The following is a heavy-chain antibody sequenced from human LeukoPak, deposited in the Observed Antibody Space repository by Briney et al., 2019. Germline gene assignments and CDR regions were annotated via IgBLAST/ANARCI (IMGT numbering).Heavy chain of an antibody. Sequence: ASVKVSCKASGYTSTGYYIHWVRQAPGQGLEWMGWINPHSGGTNYAQKFQGGVTMTRDTSITTAYMELSSLRSDDTAVYYCAREGRVGAPGFDYWGQGTLVTVSS. V-gene: IGHV1-2*02. D-gene: IGHD1-26*01. CDR2: INPHSGGT. J-gene: IGHJ4*02. CDR3: AREGRVGAPGFDY. CDR1: GYTSTGYY.